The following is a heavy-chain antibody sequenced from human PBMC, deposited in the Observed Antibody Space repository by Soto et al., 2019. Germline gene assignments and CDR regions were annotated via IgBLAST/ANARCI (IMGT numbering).Heavy chain of an antibody. CDR1: GFTFSSYV. CDR2: SSGSGGST. D-gene: IGHD5-18*01. CDR3: ATDPDTAIVKWSTRGYYYYGMDV. J-gene: IGHJ6*02. V-gene: IGHV3-23*01. Sequence: EVQLLESGGGLVQPGGSLRLSCAASGFTFSSYVMSCVRQAPGKGLAWVSASSGSGGSTYYADSVKGRFTISRDNAKNTLTLQMNSLRAEDTAVYYCATDPDTAIVKWSTRGYYYYGMDVWGQGTTVTVSS.